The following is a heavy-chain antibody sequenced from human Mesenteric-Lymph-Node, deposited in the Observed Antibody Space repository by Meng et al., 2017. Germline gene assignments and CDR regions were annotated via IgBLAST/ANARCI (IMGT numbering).Heavy chain of an antibody. Sequence: QVVVEESAAGRLTHAGSMLSTGSAACGSIISSEWWSWVRQPPGEGLEEISEIYNNGSTTHDKSLMSRVTTIVEKYKKQCSLKLSNVTAADKAVYYCARVGAWLHIDYWGQGTLVTVSS. CDR3: ARVGAWLHIDY. V-gene: IGHV4-4*02. D-gene: IGHD3-16*01. J-gene: IGHJ4*02. CDR2: IYNNGST. CDR1: CGSIISSEW.